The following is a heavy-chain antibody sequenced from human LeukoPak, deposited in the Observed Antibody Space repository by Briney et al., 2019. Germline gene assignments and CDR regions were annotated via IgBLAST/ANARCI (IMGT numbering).Heavy chain of an antibody. V-gene: IGHV4-59*01. D-gene: IGHD5-18*01. CDR3: ARRGYSYGYGWFDP. CDR1: GGSISSYF. CDR2: IYNSGNT. J-gene: IGHJ5*02. Sequence: PSETLSLTCTVSGGSISSYFWSWIRLPPGKGLEWMGYIYNSGNTKYNPSLKSRVTISVDTSKNLFSLRLSSVTAADTAVYYCARRGYSYGYGWFDPWGQGTLVTVSS.